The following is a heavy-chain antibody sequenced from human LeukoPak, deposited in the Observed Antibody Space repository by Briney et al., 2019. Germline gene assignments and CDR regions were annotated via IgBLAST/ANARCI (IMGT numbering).Heavy chain of an antibody. CDR3: AGPLGRFDY. D-gene: IGHD6-13*01. V-gene: IGHV4-34*01. CDR1: GVSFSGYY. CDR2: INHSGST. Sequence: SETLSLTCAVYGVSFSGYYWSWIRQPPGKGLEWIGEINHSGSTNYNPSLKSRVTISVDTSKNQFSLKLSSVTAANTAVYYCAGPLGRFDYWGQGTLVTVSS. J-gene: IGHJ4*02.